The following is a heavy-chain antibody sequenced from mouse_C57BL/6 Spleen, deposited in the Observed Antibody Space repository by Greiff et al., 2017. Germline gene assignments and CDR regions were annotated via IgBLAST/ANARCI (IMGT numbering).Heavy chain of an antibody. CDR3: ATYYYGFDY. Sequence: EVKLMESGGGLVKPGGSLKLSCAASGFTFSDYGLHWVRQAPEQGLEWVAYISSGSSTIYYADTVKGRFTISRDNAKNTLFLQMTSLRSEDTAMYYCATYYYGFDYWGQGTTLTVSS. J-gene: IGHJ2*01. CDR1: GFTFSDYG. V-gene: IGHV5-17*01. CDR2: ISSGSSTI. D-gene: IGHD1-1*01.